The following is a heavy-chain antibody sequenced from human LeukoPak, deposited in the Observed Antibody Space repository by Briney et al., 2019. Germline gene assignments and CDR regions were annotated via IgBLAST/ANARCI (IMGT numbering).Heavy chain of an antibody. J-gene: IGHJ4*02. CDR3: ARRPDGTSHFDY. CDR2: IYYSGST. D-gene: IGHD6-6*01. Sequence: SETLSLTCTVSGGSISSYYWSWVRQPPGKGLEWIGYIYYSGSTYYNPSLKSRVTISVDTSKKQFSLKLSSVTAADTAVYYCARRPDGTSHFDYWGQGTLVTVSS. CDR1: GGSISSYY. V-gene: IGHV4-59*08.